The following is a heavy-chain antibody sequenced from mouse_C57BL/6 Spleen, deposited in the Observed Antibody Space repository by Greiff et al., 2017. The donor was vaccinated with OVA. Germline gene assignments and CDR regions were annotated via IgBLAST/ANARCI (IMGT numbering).Heavy chain of an antibody. CDR2: INPYNGDT. V-gene: IGHV1-20*01. CDR1: GYSFTGYF. D-gene: IGHD1-1*01. Sequence: EVQLQQSGPELVKPGDSVKISCKASGYSFTGYFMNWVMQSHGKSLEWIGRINPYNGDTFYNQKFKGKATLTVDKSSSTAHMELRSLTSEDSAVYDCARGHYCSSYRAMDYWGQGTSVTVSS. CDR3: ARGHYCSSYRAMDY. J-gene: IGHJ4*01.